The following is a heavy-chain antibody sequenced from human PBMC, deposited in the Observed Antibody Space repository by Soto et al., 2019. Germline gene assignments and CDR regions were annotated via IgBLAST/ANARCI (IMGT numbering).Heavy chain of an antibody. CDR3: TRRPVTGDPLIDY. J-gene: IGHJ4*02. D-gene: IGHD7-27*01. CDR1: GFTFSGSA. CDR2: IRSKANSYAT. Sequence: GGSLRLSCAASGFTFSGSAMHWVRQASGKGLEWVGRIRSKANSYATAYAASVKGRFTISRDDSKNTAYLQMNSLKTEDTAVYYCTRRPVTGDPLIDYWGQGTLVTVSS. V-gene: IGHV3-73*01.